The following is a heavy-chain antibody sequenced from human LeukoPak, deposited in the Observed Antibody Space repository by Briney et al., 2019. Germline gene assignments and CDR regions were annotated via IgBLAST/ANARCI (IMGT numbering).Heavy chain of an antibody. D-gene: IGHD6-13*01. CDR1: GGSISSGGYY. CDR2: IYYSGST. Sequence: PSETLSLTCTVSGGSISSGGYYWSWIRQHPGKGLEWNGYIYYSGSTYYNPSLKSRVTISVDTSKNQFSLKLNSVTAADTAVYYCARQSRVAAAGDWDYWGQRTLVTVSS. J-gene: IGHJ4*02. CDR3: ARQSRVAAAGDWDY. V-gene: IGHV4-31*03.